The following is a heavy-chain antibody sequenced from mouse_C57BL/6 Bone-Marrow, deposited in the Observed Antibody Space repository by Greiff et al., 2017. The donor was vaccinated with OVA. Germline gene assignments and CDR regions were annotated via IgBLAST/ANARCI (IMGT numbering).Heavy chain of an antibody. D-gene: IGHD4-1*02. Sequence: VQLQQSGAELARPGASVKLSCKASGYTFTSYGISWVKQRTGQGLEWIGEIYPRSGNTYYNEKFKGKATLTADKSSSTAYMELRSLTSEDSAVYFCASQLYFDVWGTGTTVTVSS. V-gene: IGHV1-81*01. J-gene: IGHJ1*03. CDR2: IYPRSGNT. CDR3: ASQLYFDV. CDR1: GYTFTSYG.